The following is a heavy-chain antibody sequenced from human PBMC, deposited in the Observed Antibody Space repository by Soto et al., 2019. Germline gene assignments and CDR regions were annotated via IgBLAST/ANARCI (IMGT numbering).Heavy chain of an antibody. Sequence: EVQLVESGGGLVQPGGSLRLSCAASGFTFSDHFMDWVRQAPGKGLEWVGRSRNKANSYITDYAASVQGRFTVSRDDSRNSLYLQMNSLKTEDTAVYYCAGALDGSYDSWGQGTLVIVSS. D-gene: IGHD3-10*01. V-gene: IGHV3-72*01. CDR3: AGALDGSYDS. CDR2: SRNKANSYIT. CDR1: GFTFSDHF. J-gene: IGHJ4*02.